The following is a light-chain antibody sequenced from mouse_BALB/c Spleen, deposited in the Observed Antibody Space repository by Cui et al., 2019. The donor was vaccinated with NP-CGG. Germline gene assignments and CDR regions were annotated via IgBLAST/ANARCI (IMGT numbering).Light chain of an antibody. CDR2: GTN. V-gene: IGLV1*01. CDR1: TGAVTTSNY. J-gene: IGLJ1*01. Sequence: AVVTQESALTTSPGETVTLTCRSSTGAVTTSNYANWFQEKPDHLFTGLIGGTNNRAPGVPARFSGSLIGDKAALTITGAQTEDEAIYFCALWYSNHWLFGGGTKLTVL. CDR3: ALWYSNHWL.